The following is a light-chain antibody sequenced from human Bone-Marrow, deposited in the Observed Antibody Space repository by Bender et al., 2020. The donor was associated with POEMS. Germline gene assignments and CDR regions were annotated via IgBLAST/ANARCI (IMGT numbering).Light chain of an antibody. J-gene: IGLJ1*01. CDR3: QVWDSSDYPRGYV. CDR2: DDS. Sequence: SYVMTQPPSTSVAPGGTATLSCGGDDIGRKSVHWYQQKPGQAPHLVVHDDSVRPSGIPDRFSGSNSGNTATLTIAGVEAGDEADYYCQVWDSSDYPRGYVFGTGTKVTVL. CDR1: DIGRKS. V-gene: IGLV3-21*02.